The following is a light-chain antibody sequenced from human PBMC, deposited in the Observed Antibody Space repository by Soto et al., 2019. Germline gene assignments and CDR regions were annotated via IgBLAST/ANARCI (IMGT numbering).Light chain of an antibody. Sequence: EIVMTQSPATLSVSPGERATLSCRASQSVSSNLAWYQQKPGQAPRLLVYGASTRATGIPARFSGSGSGTEFTLTISSLQSDVFAASYCQQYNNSPRAFRQG. CDR2: GAS. CDR1: QSVSSN. J-gene: IGKJ1*01. CDR3: QQYNNSPRA. V-gene: IGKV3-15*01.